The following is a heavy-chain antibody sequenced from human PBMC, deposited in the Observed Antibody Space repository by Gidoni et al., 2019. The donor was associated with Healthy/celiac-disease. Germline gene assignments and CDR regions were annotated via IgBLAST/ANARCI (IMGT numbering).Heavy chain of an antibody. CDR1: GFTFSSYA. D-gene: IGHD4-17*01. CDR2: ISYDGSNK. Sequence: QVQLVESGGGVVQPGRSLRLSCAASGFTFSSYAMHWVRQAPGKGLEWVAVISYDGSNKYYADSVKGRFTISRDNSKNTLYLQMNSLRAEDTAVYYCARDEDYGDPDGGDYWGQGTLVTVSS. J-gene: IGHJ4*02. CDR3: ARDEDYGDPDGGDY. V-gene: IGHV3-30-3*01.